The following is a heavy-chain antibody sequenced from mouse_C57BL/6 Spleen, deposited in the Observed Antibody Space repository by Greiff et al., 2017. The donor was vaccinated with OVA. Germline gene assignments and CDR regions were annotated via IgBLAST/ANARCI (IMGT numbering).Heavy chain of an antibody. Sequence: VQLQQPGAELVRPGSSVKLSCKASGYTFTSYWMHWVKQRPIQGLEWIGNIDPSDSETHYNQKFKDKATLTVDQSSSTAYMQLSSLTSEDSAVYYGARPGYYYGSSYPFAYWGQGTLVTVSA. CDR3: ARPGYYYGSSYPFAY. J-gene: IGHJ3*01. V-gene: IGHV1-52*01. CDR2: IDPSDSET. D-gene: IGHD1-1*01. CDR1: GYTFTSYW.